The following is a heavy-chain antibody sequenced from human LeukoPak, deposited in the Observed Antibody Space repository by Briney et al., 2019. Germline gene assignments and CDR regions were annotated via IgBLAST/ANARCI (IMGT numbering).Heavy chain of an antibody. V-gene: IGHV3-21*01. CDR1: GFTFRSYS. J-gene: IGHJ4*02. D-gene: IGHD2-21*02. CDR3: ARDPPAYCGGDCYSEY. CDR2: ISSSSSYI. Sequence: GGSLRLSCAASGFTFRSYSMKWVRQAPGKGLEWVSSISSSSSYIYYADSVKGRFTISRDNAKNSLYLQMNSLRAEDTAVYYCARDPPAYCGGDCYSEYWGQGTLVTVSS.